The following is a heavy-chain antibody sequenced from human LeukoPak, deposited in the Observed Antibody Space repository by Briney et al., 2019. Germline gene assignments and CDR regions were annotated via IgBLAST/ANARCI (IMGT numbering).Heavy chain of an antibody. CDR2: IYYSGST. CDR1: GGSISSGGYY. CDR3: ARVAGYYDFWSGTHYYFDY. D-gene: IGHD3-3*01. Sequence: SETLSLTCTVSGGSISSGGYYWSWIRQHPGTGLEWIGYIYYSGSTYYNPSLKSRVTISVDTSKNQFSLKLSSVTAAGTAVYYCARVAGYYDFWSGTHYYFDYWGQGTLVTVSS. V-gene: IGHV4-31*03. J-gene: IGHJ4*02.